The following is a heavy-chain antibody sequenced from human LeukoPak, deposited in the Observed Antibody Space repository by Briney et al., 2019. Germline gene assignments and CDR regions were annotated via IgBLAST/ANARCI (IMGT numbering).Heavy chain of an antibody. D-gene: IGHD1-26*01. CDR1: EFTLSNYW. Sequence: GGSLRLSCAASEFTLSNYWLSWVCQAPGKGLEWVANIKEDGSVKNYVASVKGRFTISRDNAKNSLYLQMNSLRAEDTAVYYCAKDSGSYYHDYWGQGTLVTVSS. CDR3: AKDSGSYYHDY. CDR2: IKEDGSVK. J-gene: IGHJ4*02. V-gene: IGHV3-7*01.